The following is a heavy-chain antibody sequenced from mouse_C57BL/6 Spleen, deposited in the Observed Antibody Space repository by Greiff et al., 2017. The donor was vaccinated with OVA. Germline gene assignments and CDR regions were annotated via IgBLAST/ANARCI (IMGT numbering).Heavy chain of an antibody. CDR3: ARVGGRDYYFDY. CDR2: IYPGDGDT. V-gene: IGHV1-80*01. D-gene: IGHD3-3*01. J-gene: IGHJ2*01. CDR1: GYAFSSYW. Sequence: VQLQQPGAELVKPGASVKISCKASGYAFSSYWMNWVKQRPGKGLEWIGQIYPGDGDTNYNGKFKGKATLTVDKSSSTAYMQLSSLTSEDSAVYFCARVGGRDYYFDYWGQGTTLTVSS.